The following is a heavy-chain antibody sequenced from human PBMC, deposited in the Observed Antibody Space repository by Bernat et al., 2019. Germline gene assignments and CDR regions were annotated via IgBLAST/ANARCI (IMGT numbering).Heavy chain of an antibody. V-gene: IGHV3-30*18. CDR3: AKDQEVGACGGRCREDY. D-gene: IGHD2-15*01. Sequence: QVQLVESGGGVVQPGRSLRLSCAASGFTFSSYGMHWVRQAPGKGLEGVAVISYDESNKYYADSVKGRFTISRDNSKNTLYLQMNSLRAEDTAVYYCAKDQEVGACGGRCREDYWGQGTLVTVSS. CDR2: ISYDESNK. CDR1: GFTFSSYG. J-gene: IGHJ4*02.